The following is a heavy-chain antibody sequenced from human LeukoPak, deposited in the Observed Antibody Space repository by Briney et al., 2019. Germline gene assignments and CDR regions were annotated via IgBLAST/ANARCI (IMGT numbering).Heavy chain of an antibody. Sequence: SETLSLTCTVSGGSISSYYWSWIRQPPGKGLEWIGYIYYSGSTNYNPSLKSRVAISVDTSKNQFSLKLSSVTAADTAVYYCARSLSGYSGYDSANYYYGMDVWGQGTTVTVSS. V-gene: IGHV4-59*01. J-gene: IGHJ6*02. CDR1: GGSISSYY. D-gene: IGHD5-12*01. CDR2: IYYSGST. CDR3: ARSLSGYSGYDSANYYYGMDV.